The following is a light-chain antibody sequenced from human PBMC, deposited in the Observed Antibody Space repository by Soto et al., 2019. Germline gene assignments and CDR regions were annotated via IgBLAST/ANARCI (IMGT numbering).Light chain of an antibody. CDR2: GAS. CDR1: QSVSSSY. Sequence: ESVLTQSPGALSLSPGERATLSCGASQSVSSSYLAWYQQKPGQAPRLLIYGASTRATGIPDRFSGSGSGTDFTLTISRLEPEDFAVYYCQQYSSSPRTFGQGTKVDIK. V-gene: IGKV3-20*01. J-gene: IGKJ1*01. CDR3: QQYSSSPRT.